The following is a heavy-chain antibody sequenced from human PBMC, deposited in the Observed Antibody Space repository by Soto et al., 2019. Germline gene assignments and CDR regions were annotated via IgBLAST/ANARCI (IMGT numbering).Heavy chain of an antibody. Sequence: QLLQSGGGLVQPGGSLTLSCAASGFTFGTTDMSWVRQAPGEGLEWVSTIDGSGGITYYADSVKGRFTISRDNSRNTVYLQMNSLRGDDTALYYCVKNSCLFNTWGQGALVTVSS. CDR2: IDGSGGIT. CDR1: GFTFGTTD. V-gene: IGHV3-23*01. D-gene: IGHD3-10*02. CDR3: VKNSCLFNT. J-gene: IGHJ5*02.